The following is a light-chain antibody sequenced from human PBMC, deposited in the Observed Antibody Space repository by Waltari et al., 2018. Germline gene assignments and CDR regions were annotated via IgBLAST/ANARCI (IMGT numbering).Light chain of an antibody. CDR2: AAS. CDR3: QQSLDSPYT. J-gene: IGKJ2*01. CDR1: PTIDVY. V-gene: IGKV1-39*01. Sequence: DIQMTQSPSSLSASVGDTVTTSCRASPTIDVYLNWYQQQPGKAPNLLIYAASTLLIGVPSRFSGFGSETEFTLTITGLQPEDFATYYCQQSLDSPYTFGQGTRLEI.